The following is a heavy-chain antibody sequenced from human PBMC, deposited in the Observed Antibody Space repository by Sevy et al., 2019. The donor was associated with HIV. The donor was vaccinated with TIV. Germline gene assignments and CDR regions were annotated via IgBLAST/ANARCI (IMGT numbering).Heavy chain of an antibody. CDR2: INPNSGGT. CDR3: ARGRHSSGPKYFQH. J-gene: IGHJ1*01. Sequence: ASVKVSCKASGYTFTGYYMHWVRQAPGQGLEWMGWINPNSGGTNYAQKFQGRVTMTRDTSISTAYMELSRLGSDDTAVYYCARGRHSSGPKYFQHWGQGTLVTVSS. V-gene: IGHV1-2*02. D-gene: IGHD6-19*01. CDR1: GYTFTGYY.